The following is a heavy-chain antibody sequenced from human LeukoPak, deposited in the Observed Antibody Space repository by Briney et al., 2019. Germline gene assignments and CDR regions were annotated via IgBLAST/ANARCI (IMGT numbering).Heavy chain of an antibody. J-gene: IGHJ4*02. CDR1: GFTFSSYW. CDR3: ARRALTFGGVLSLDY. V-gene: IGHV3-7*01. D-gene: IGHD3-16*01. Sequence: GGSLRLSCAASGFTFSSYWMSWVRQAPGKGLEWVANIKQDGSEKYYVDSVKGRFTISRDNSKNTLYLQMNSLRAEDTAVYYCARRALTFGGVLSLDYWGQGTLVTVSS. CDR2: IKQDGSEK.